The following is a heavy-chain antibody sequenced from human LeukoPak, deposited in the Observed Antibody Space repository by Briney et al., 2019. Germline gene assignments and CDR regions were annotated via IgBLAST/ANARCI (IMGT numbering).Heavy chain of an antibody. CDR1: GGSICADH. D-gene: IGHD2-21*01. Sequence: PSETLSLTCTVSGGSICADHWSWIRQPPGKGLEWIGYMSPSGSTNYNPSLKNRGNLFRDTSKNQFFLKLSAVTAADTAVYYCAKDRSINAFDIWGQGTVVTVSA. J-gene: IGHJ3*02. V-gene: IGHV4-59*01. CDR2: MSPSGST. CDR3: AKDRSINAFDI.